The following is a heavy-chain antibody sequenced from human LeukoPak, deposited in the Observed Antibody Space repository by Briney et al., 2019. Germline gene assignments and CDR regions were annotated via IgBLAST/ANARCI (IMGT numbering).Heavy chain of an antibody. CDR3: ARTNNSYGKGKFDY. Sequence: PSETLSLTCTVSGGSISSGGYYWSWIRQHPGKGLEWIGYIYYSGSTYYNPSLKSRVTISVDTSKNQFSLKLSSVTAADTAVYYCARTNNSYGKGKFDYWGQGTLVTVSS. CDR2: IYYSGST. V-gene: IGHV4-31*03. J-gene: IGHJ4*02. D-gene: IGHD5-18*01. CDR1: GGSISSGGYY.